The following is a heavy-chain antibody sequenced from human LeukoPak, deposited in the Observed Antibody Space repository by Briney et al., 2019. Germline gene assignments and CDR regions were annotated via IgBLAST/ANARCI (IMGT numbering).Heavy chain of an antibody. CDR2: IYYSGST. V-gene: IGHV4-39*01. CDR3: ATHLFYGSGSPFDY. Sequence: SETLSLTCTVSDGSISSSSYYWGWIRQPPGKGLEWIGSIYYSGSTYYNPSLKSRVTMSVDTSKNHFSLKLSSVTAADTAVYYCATHLFYGSGSPFDYWGQGTLVTVSS. D-gene: IGHD3-10*01. CDR1: DGSISSSSYY. J-gene: IGHJ4*02.